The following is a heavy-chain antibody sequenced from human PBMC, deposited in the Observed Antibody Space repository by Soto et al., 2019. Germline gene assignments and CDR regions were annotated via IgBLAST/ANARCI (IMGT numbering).Heavy chain of an antibody. CDR1: GGTFSSYA. CDR2: IIPIFGTA. CDR3: ARYYYDSSGLYPLDY. V-gene: IGHV1-69*13. Sequence: SVKVSCKASGGTFSSYAISWVRQAPGQGLEWMGGIIPIFGTANYAQKFQGRVTITADESTSTAYMELSSLRSEDTAVYYCARYYYDSSGLYPLDYWGQGTLVTVSS. J-gene: IGHJ4*02. D-gene: IGHD3-22*01.